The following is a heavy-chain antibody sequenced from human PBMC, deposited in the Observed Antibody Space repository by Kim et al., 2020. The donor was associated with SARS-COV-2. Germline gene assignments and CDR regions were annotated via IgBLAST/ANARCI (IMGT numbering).Heavy chain of an antibody. CDR2: INPNSGST. Sequence: ASVKVSCKASGYTFTGYYMHWVRQAPGQGLEWMGWINPNSGSTNYAQKFQGRVTMTRDTSISTAYMELSRLRSDDTAVYYCARDDRITMVRGVIIIGAPVDYWGQGTLVTVSS. V-gene: IGHV1-2*02. J-gene: IGHJ4*02. D-gene: IGHD3-10*01. CDR3: ARDDRITMVRGVIIIGAPVDY. CDR1: GYTFTGYY.